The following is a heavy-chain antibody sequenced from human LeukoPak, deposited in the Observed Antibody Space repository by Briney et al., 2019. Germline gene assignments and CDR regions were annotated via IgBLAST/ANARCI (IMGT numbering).Heavy chain of an antibody. D-gene: IGHD6-13*01. V-gene: IGHV3-7*01. CDR2: IDQGGSVR. CDR3: ARDPESSSFDL. Sequence: GGSLRLSCAASGFSFSTYWRSWVRQTPEKGLEFVANIDQGGSVRNYMDSLKGRCTIARDNANKSLYLEINSLRADDTAVYYCARDPESSSFDLWGRGALVTASS. CDR1: GFSFSTYW. J-gene: IGHJ4*02.